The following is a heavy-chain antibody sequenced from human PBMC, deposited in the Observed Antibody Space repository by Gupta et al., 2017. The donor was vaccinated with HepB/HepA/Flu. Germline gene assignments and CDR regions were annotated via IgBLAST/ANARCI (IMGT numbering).Heavy chain of an antibody. Sequence: QVQLVQSGAEVKKPGSSVKVSCKTSGGPFSNYPISWVRQAPGQGLEWMGGIIPMFGTANYVQKFQDRVTITADESTSTTYMELSSLRFEDTAMYFCARWKGVANKNFCSGPFDHWGQGALVIVSS. V-gene: IGHV1-69*01. CDR1: GGPFSNYP. D-gene: IGHD3-3*01. J-gene: IGHJ4*02. CDR2: IIPMFGTA. CDR3: ARWKGVANKNFCSGPFDH.